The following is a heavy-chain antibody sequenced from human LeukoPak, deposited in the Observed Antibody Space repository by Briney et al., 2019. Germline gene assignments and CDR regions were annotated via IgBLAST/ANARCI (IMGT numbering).Heavy chain of an antibody. Sequence: GGSLRLSCAASGFTFSNARMSWVRQAPGKGLEWVGRIKSKTDGGTTDYAAPVKGRFTISRDDSNNTLYLQMNSLKTEDTAVYYCTTDVCGLNHSDYVWGSLVWGQGTMVTVSS. CDR3: TTDVCGLNHSDYVWGSLV. J-gene: IGHJ3*01. V-gene: IGHV3-15*01. CDR1: GFTFSNAR. CDR2: IKSKTDGGTT. D-gene: IGHD3-16*01.